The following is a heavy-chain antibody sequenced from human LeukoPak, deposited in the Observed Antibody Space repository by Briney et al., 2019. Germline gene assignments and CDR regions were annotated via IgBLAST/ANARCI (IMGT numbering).Heavy chain of an antibody. CDR1: GFTFSSYW. V-gene: IGHV3-74*01. D-gene: IGHD2-15*01. CDR2: INSDGSST. J-gene: IGHJ6*02. CDR3: ARDCSGGSCPTFYGMDV. Sequence: GGSLRLSCAASGFTFSSYWIHWVRQAPGKGLVWVSRINSDGSSTSYADSVKGRFTISRDNAKNSLYLQMNSLRAEDTAVYYCARDCSGGSCPTFYGMDVWGQGTTVTVSS.